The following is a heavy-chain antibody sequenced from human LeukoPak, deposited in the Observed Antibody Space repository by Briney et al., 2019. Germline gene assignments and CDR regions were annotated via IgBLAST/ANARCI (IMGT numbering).Heavy chain of an antibody. Sequence: GGSLRLSCAASGFTFSSYSMNWVRQAPGKGLEWVSSISSSSSYIYYADSVKGRFTISRDNAKNSLYLQMNSLRAEDTAVYYCAREVSVVVVPAAIDYWGQGTLVTVSS. CDR3: AREVSVVVVPAAIDY. V-gene: IGHV3-21*01. CDR1: GFTFSSYS. CDR2: ISSSSSYI. D-gene: IGHD2-2*01. J-gene: IGHJ4*02.